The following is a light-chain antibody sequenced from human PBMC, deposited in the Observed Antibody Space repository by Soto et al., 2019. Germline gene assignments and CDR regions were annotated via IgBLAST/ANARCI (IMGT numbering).Light chain of an antibody. CDR3: QQYNNWPRT. Sequence: EIVMTQSPVTLSVSPGDTATLSCRASQSLRARLAWYQQTPGQAPRLLIYGTSTMATGIPARFSGSGSGTDFTLTISSLQFEDFAIYYCQQYNNWPRTFGQGTKVDIK. CDR1: QSLRAR. J-gene: IGKJ1*01. V-gene: IGKV3-15*01. CDR2: GTS.